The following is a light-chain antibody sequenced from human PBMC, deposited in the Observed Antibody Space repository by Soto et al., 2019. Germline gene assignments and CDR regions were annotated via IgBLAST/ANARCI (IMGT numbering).Light chain of an antibody. CDR1: SRDVENYNL. V-gene: IGLV2-23*01. CDR3: SAYVDSRYL. J-gene: IGLJ1*01. Sequence: QSALTQPASVSGSPGQSITIPCTGLSRDVENYNLVSWYQQHPGKAPKLIIYGGTQRPSGVSSRFSTSKSGNTASLTLSGLQADDDADYYCSAYVDSRYLFGSGTKLTVL. CDR2: GGT.